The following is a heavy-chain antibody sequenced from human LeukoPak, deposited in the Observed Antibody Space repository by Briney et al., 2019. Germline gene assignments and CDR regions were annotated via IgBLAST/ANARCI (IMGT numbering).Heavy chain of an antibody. J-gene: IGHJ3*02. CDR1: GFTLSDHY. Sequence: GGSLRLSCAASGFTLSDHYMDWVRQAPGKGLEWVGRTRNKANSYTTEYAASVKGRFTISRDDSKNSLYLQMNSLKTEDTAVYYCARDGEYSYAFDIWGQGTMVTVSS. CDR2: TRNKANSYTT. CDR3: ARDGEYSYAFDI. D-gene: IGHD3-10*01. V-gene: IGHV3-72*01.